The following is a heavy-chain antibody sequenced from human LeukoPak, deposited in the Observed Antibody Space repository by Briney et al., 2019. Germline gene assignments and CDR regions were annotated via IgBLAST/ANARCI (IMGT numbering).Heavy chain of an antibody. J-gene: IGHJ4*02. Sequence: GGSLRLSCAASGFTFDDYAMHWVRQAPGKGLEWVSGISWNSGSIGYADSVKGRFTISRDNAKNSPYLQMNSLRAEDTALYYCAKVSSLRTLYYFDYWGQGTLVTVSS. V-gene: IGHV3-9*01. D-gene: IGHD4-17*01. CDR3: AKVSSLRTLYYFDY. CDR2: ISWNSGSI. CDR1: GFTFDDYA.